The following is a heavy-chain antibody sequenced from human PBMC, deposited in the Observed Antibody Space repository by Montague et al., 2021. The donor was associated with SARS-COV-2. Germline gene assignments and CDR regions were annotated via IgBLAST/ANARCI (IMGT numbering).Heavy chain of an antibody. CDR1: GGSISSSSYY. J-gene: IGHJ3*02. CDR2: IYYSGST. CDR3: ATYYDILTGYYIDAFAI. Sequence: SETLSLTCTVSGGSISSSSYYWGWIRQPPGKGLEWIGSIYYSGSTYYNPSLKSRVTISVDTSKNQFSLKLSAVTAADTAVYYCATYYDILTGYYIDAFAIWGQGTMVTVFS. V-gene: IGHV4-39*01. D-gene: IGHD3-9*01.